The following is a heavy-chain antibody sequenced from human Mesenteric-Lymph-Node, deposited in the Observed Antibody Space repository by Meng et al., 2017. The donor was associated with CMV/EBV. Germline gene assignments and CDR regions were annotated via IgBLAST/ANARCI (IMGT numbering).Heavy chain of an antibody. CDR3: ARPTLVYSMRVGMDV. V-gene: IGHV3-30*04. CDR2: ISYDGSNK. Sequence: GESLKISCAASGFTFSSYAMHWVRQAPGKGLEWVAVISYDGSNKYYADSVKGRFTISRDNSKNTLYLQMNSLRAEDTAVYYCARPTLVYSMRVGMDVWGQGTTVTV. J-gene: IGHJ6*02. D-gene: IGHD4-11*01. CDR1: GFTFSSYA.